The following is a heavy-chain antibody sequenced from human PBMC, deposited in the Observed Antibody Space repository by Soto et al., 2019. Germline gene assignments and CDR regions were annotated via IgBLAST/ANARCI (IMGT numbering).Heavy chain of an antibody. V-gene: IGHV5-10-1*01. Sequence: EALKISGKGAGDSCTSYGSSWVRQMTGKGLEWMGRIDPSDSYTNYSPSFQGHVTISADKSISTAYLQWSSLKASDTAMYYCARLLLSRVDFDPWGQGTLVTVSS. J-gene: IGHJ5*02. D-gene: IGHD3-16*02. CDR3: ARLLLSRVDFDP. CDR1: GDSCTSYG. CDR2: IDPSDSYT.